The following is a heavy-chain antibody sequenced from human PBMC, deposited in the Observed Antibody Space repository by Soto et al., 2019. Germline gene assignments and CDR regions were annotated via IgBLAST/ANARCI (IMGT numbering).Heavy chain of an antibody. J-gene: IGHJ4*02. Sequence: GGSLRLSCAASGFTFSNYAMNWVRQAPGKGLEWVSTISGSGADTYYADSVKGRFTISRDDSKITLYLQMNSLRAEDTAVYYCAKRGTRWSLLAYCGQGSLVPGSS. CDR3: AKRGTRWSLLAY. V-gene: IGHV3-23*01. CDR2: ISGSGADT. CDR1: GFTFSNYA. D-gene: IGHD2-15*01.